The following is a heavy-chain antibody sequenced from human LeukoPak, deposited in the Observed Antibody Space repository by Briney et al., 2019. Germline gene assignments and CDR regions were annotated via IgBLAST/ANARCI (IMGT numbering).Heavy chain of an antibody. V-gene: IGHV1-2*02. J-gene: IGHJ6*02. Sequence: GASVKVSCKASGYTFTGYYMHWVRQAPGQGLEWMGWINPNSGGTNYAQKFQGRGTMTRDTSISTAYMELSRLRSDDTAVYYCARVFVEAYYDILTGPSPFYYYYYGMDVWGQGTTVTVSS. CDR2: INPNSGGT. CDR3: ARVFVEAYYDILTGPSPFYYYYYGMDV. D-gene: IGHD3-9*01. CDR1: GYTFTGYY.